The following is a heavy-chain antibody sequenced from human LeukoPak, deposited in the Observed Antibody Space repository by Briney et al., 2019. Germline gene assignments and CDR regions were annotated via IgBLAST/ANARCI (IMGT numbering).Heavy chain of an antibody. D-gene: IGHD3-22*01. J-gene: IGHJ4*02. V-gene: IGHV4-39*01. CDR1: GGSISSSSHY. Sequence: PSETLSLTCTVSGGSISSSSHYWGWIRQPPGKGLEWIGSIYYSGSTYYNPSLKSRVTISVDTSKNQFSLKLSSVTAADTAVYYCASQGLFDAAYWGQGTLVTVSS. CDR3: ASQGLFDAAY. CDR2: IYYSGST.